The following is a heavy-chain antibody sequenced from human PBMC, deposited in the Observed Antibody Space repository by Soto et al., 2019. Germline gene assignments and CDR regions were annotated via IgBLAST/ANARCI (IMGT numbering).Heavy chain of an antibody. CDR1: GGSISSGGYY. D-gene: IGHD6-13*01. Sequence: NPSETLSLTCTVSGGSISSGGYYRSWIRQHPGKGLEWIGYIYYSGSTYYNPSLKSRVTISVDTSKNQFSLKLSSVTAADTAVYYCARSEILAAGNYYYYYGMDVWGQGTTVALSS. J-gene: IGHJ6*02. V-gene: IGHV4-31*03. CDR3: ARSEILAAGNYYYYYGMDV. CDR2: IYYSGST.